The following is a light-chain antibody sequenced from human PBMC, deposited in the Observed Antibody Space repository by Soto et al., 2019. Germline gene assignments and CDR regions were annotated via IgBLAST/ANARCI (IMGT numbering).Light chain of an antibody. CDR1: QSVNSN. V-gene: IGKV3-15*01. CDR3: QQYNNWPPYT. J-gene: IGKJ2*01. Sequence: EIVMTQSPATLSVSPGERATLSCSASQSVNSNLAWYQQKPGQAPSRLIYGASTRATGVPARFSGSGSGTEFTLTISSLQSEDFAGYYCQQYNNWPPYTFGQGTKLEIK. CDR2: GAS.